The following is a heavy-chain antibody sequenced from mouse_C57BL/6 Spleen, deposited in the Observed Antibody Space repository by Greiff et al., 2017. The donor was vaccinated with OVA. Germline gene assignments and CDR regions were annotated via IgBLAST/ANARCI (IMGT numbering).Heavy chain of an antibody. CDR3: ARDDWDSWFAY. D-gene: IGHD4-1*01. Sequence: VQLQQSGPELVKPGASVKISCKASGYTFTDYYMNWVKQSHGKSLEWIGDINPNNGGTSYNQKFKGKATLTVDKSSSTAYMELRSLTSEDSAVYYCARDDWDSWFAYWGQGTLVTVSA. J-gene: IGHJ3*01. CDR2: INPNNGGT. V-gene: IGHV1-26*01. CDR1: GYTFTDYY.